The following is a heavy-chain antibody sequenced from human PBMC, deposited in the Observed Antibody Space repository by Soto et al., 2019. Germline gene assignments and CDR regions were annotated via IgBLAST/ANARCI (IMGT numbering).Heavy chain of an antibody. CDR3: ATREIQGPIDS. CDR2: MYYSGST. V-gene: IGHV4-39*07. CDR1: GGSISSSSYY. D-gene: IGHD1-26*01. Sequence: LETLALTCTVSGGSISSSSYYWGWIRQPPGKGLEWIGSMYYSGSTNNNPSLKSRITISVDTSKTQFSLKLTSVTAVDTAVYYCATREIQGPIDSWGQGTLVT. J-gene: IGHJ4*02.